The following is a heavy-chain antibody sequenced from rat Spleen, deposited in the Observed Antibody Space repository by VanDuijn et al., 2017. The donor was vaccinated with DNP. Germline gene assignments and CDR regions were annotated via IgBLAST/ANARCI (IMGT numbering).Heavy chain of an antibody. CDR1: GYSISRTY. V-gene: IGHV3-3*01. J-gene: IGHJ3*01. CDR2: INSAGTT. CDR3: ARHADSSYIPGFAY. Sequence: EVQLQESGPGLVKPSQSLSLTCSVTGYSISRTYWGWFRKFPGHNLEWMGSINSAGTTNYNPSPKSRISITRDTSKHQLFLQVNSVTTEDTATYYCARHADSSYIPGFAYWGQGTLVTVSS. D-gene: IGHD1-2*01.